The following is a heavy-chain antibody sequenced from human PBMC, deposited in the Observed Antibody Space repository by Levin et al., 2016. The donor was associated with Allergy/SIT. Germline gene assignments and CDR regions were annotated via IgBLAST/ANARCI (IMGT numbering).Heavy chain of an antibody. Sequence: GGSLRLSCAASGFTFSSYAMSWVRQAPGKGLEWVSAISGSGGSTYYADSVKGRFTISRDNSKNTLYLQMNSLRAEDTAVYYCAKDDDYDILTGYNWFDPWGQGTLVTVSS. D-gene: IGHD3-9*01. J-gene: IGHJ5*02. CDR3: AKDDDYDILTGYNWFDP. CDR2: ISGSGGST. CDR1: GFTFSSYA. V-gene: IGHV3-23*01.